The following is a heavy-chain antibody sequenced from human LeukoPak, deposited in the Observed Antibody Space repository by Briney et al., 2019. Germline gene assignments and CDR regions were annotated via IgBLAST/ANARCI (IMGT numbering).Heavy chain of an antibody. CDR1: GGSIRSYY. D-gene: IGHD3-3*01. V-gene: IGHV4-59*01. CDR3: ARSYDTNFDY. J-gene: IGHJ4*02. Sequence: SETLSLTCTVSGGSIRSYYWSWIRQPPGKGLEWIGYIYFSGSTSYNPSLKSRVTISVDRSKNQFSLKLSSVAAADTAVYYRARSYDTNFDYWGQGTLVTVSS. CDR2: IYFSGST.